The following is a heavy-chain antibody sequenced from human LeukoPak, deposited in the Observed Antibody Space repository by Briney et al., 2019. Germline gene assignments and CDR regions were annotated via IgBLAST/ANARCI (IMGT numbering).Heavy chain of an antibody. CDR3: AKDDSSGWYDIGATIDY. CDR2: ISYDGSNK. J-gene: IGHJ4*02. V-gene: IGHV3-30*18. Sequence: QPGRSLRLSCAASGFTFSSYGMHWVRQAPGKGLEWVAVISYDGSNKYYVDSVKGRFTISRDNSKNTLYLQMNSLRTEDTAVYYCAKDDSSGWYDIGATIDYWGQGTLVTVSS. D-gene: IGHD6-19*01. CDR1: GFTFSSYG.